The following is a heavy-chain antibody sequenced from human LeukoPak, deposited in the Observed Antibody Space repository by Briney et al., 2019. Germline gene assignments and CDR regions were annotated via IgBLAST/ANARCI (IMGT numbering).Heavy chain of an antibody. CDR1: GDNFTNYW. J-gene: IGHJ4*02. CDR3: ARPDSSGWHFDY. V-gene: IGHV5-51*01. CDR2: IWPGDSDT. Sequence: GESLKISCRGSGDNFTNYWIAWVRHKPGKGLEWMGIIWPGDSDTRYNPSFQGHVTMSADKSIATAYLQWSSLKASDTAIYFCARPDSSGWHFDYWGQGTLVTVSS. D-gene: IGHD6-25*01.